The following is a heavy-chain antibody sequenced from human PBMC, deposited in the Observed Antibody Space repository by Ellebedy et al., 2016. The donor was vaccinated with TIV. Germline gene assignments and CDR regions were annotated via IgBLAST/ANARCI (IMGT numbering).Heavy chain of an antibody. D-gene: IGHD2-15*01. J-gene: IGHJ4*02. CDR2: MYSGGST. CDR3: AKGLYCSGGTCYQGYFDY. V-gene: IGHV3-53*01. CDR1: GFTVSSNY. Sequence: GGSLRISXAASGFTVSSNYINWVRQAPGKGLDWVSVMYSGGSTFYADSVKGRFTISRDNSKNTLYLQMNSLRAEDTAVYYCAKGLYCSGGTCYQGYFDYWGQGTLATVSS.